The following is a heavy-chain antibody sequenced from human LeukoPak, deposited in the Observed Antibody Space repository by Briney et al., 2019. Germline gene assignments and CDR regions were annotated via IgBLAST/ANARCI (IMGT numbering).Heavy chain of an antibody. J-gene: IGHJ5*02. Sequence: PGGSLRLSCAASGVTFNMNWVRQTPGKGLEWVSYISGSSSRIYYADSVKARFTISRDKAKNSLHLQMNSLRAEDTAVYYCARVHYYDSSGYYAWGQGTLVTVSS. CDR1: GVTFN. D-gene: IGHD3-22*01. V-gene: IGHV3-48*01. CDR2: ISGSSSRI. CDR3: ARVHYYDSSGYYA.